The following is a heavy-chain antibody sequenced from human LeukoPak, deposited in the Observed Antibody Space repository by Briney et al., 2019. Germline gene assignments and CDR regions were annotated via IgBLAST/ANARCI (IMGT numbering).Heavy chain of an antibody. CDR2: IYYSGST. J-gene: IGHJ6*02. CDR1: GGSISSGDYY. D-gene: IGHD3-10*01. V-gene: IGHV4-30-4*01. Sequence: SETLSLTCTVSGGSISSGDYYWSWIRQPPGKGLEWIGYIYYSGSTYYNPSLKSRVTISVDTSKNQFSLKLSSVTAADTAVYYCARGGPLWFGELFYYYYGMDVWGQGTTVTVSS. CDR3: ARGGPLWFGELFYYYYGMDV.